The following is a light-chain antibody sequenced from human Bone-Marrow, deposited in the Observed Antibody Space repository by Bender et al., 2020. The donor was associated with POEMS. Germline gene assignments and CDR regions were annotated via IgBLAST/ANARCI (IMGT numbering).Light chain of an antibody. CDR1: SSDVGKHNL. CDR2: EVT. CDR3: VSYMGSESWV. J-gene: IGLJ3*02. Sequence: QSALTQPASVAGSPGQSITISCTGTSSDVGKHNLVSWYQQHPGKAPKLIIYEVTRRPSGVSTRFSGSKSGNTASLTISGLQADDEGDIYCVSYMGSESWVFGGGTKLTVL. V-gene: IGLV2-14*02.